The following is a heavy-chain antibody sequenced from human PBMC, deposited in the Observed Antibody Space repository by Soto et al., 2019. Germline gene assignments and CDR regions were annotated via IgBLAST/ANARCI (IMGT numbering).Heavy chain of an antibody. V-gene: IGHV3-74*01. CDR3: ARPRSMSSSGFDI. CDR2: ISTDGSFT. CDR1: GFVFSSHW. J-gene: IGHJ3*02. D-gene: IGHD6-6*01. Sequence: VQLVESGGGLVQPGGSLRLSCAASGFVFSSHWIHWVRQAPGQGPVGVSRISTDGSFTSYADFVKGRFTISRDNAKNTLYLQMNSLRAEDTAVYYCARPRSMSSSGFDIWGQWTMVTVSS.